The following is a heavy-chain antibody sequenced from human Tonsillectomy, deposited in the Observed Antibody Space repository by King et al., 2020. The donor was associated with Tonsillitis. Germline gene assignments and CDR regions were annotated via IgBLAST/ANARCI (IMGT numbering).Heavy chain of an antibody. Sequence: QLVQSGGGVVQPGRSLRLSCAASGFTFSSYGMHWVRQAPGKGLEWVAVISYDGSNKYYADSVKGRFTISRDNSKNTLYLQMNSLRAEDTAVYYCAKGYLGVAVAGTCGYWGPGPLVTVSS. D-gene: IGHD6-19*01. CDR2: ISYDGSNK. CDR3: AKGYLGVAVAGTCGY. J-gene: IGHJ4*02. CDR1: GFTFSSYG. V-gene: IGHV3-30*18.